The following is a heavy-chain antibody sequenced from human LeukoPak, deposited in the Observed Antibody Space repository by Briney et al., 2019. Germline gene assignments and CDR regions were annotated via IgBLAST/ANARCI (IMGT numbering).Heavy chain of an antibody. D-gene: IGHD6-19*01. J-gene: IGHJ4*02. CDR1: GFTFSSYS. Sequence: GGSLRLSCAASGFTFSSYSMNWVRQAPGKGLEWVSSISSSSSYIYYADSVKGRFTISRDNAKSSLYLQMNSLRAEDTAVYYCARRSIAVAGPFDYWGQGTLVTVSS. V-gene: IGHV3-21*01. CDR2: ISSSSSYI. CDR3: ARRSIAVAGPFDY.